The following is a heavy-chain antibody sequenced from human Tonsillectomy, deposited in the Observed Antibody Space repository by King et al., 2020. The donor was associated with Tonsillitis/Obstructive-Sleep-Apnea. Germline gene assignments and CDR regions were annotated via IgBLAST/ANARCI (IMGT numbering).Heavy chain of an antibody. V-gene: IGHV2-5*02. J-gene: IGHJ6*03. CDR2: IYWDDDK. CDR3: ARQPYSGTYYDHYFYMDV. CDR1: GFSLYTSGVG. Sequence: ITLKESGPTLVKPTQTLTLTCTFSGFSLYTSGVGVAWIRHPPGKALEWLALIYWDDDKRYSPSLKSRLTITKDPSKNQVVLTMTNMDPVDTATYYCARQPYSGTYYDHYFYMDVWGRGTTVTVSS. D-gene: IGHD1-26*01.